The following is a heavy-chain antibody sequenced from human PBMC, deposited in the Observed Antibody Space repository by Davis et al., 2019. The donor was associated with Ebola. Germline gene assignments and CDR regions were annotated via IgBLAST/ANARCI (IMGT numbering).Heavy chain of an antibody. V-gene: IGHV4-34*01. D-gene: IGHD3-3*01. CDR3: ARGLRTAFGVMSSRTVPLVRFSLDV. J-gene: IGHJ6*03. CDR1: GGSLSGYC. Sequence: MPSETLSLTCGVSGGSLSGYCWTWIRQTPGRGPEWIGEIKHSGSTNYNPSLRSRVTISVDTSRTQFSLILTSVTAADTGVYYCARGLRTAFGVMSSRTVPLVRFSLDVWAKGTIVIVSS. CDR2: IKHSGST.